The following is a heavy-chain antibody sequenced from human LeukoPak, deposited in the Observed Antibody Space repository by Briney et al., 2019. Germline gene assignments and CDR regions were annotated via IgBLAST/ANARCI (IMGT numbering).Heavy chain of an antibody. CDR1: GGTFSSYT. D-gene: IGHD6-13*01. V-gene: IGHV1-69*13. Sequence: ASVKVSCKTSGGTFSSYTITWVRQAPGQGLEWMGGIIPIFGTTNYAQKFQGRVTITADESTSTAYMELSSLRSEDTAVYYCARDRAAAGTLRYWGQGTLVTVSS. J-gene: IGHJ4*02. CDR3: ARDRAAAGTLRY. CDR2: IIPIFGTT.